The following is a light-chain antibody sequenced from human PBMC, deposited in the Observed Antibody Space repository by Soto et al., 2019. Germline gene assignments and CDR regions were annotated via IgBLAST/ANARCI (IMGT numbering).Light chain of an antibody. CDR3: GSYSSTTTREV. Sequence: QSVLTQPPSASGFPGQSVTISCTGTSSDVGYYDYVSWYQQHPGKAPKLVIYEVTKRPSGVPHRFSGSKSASTASLTISGLQVEDEADYFCGSYSSTTTREVFGTGTKVT. J-gene: IGLJ1*01. CDR2: EVT. CDR1: SSDVGYYDY. V-gene: IGLV2-8*01.